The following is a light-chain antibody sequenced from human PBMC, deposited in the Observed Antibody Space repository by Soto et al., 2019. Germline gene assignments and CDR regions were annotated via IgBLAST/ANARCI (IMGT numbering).Light chain of an antibody. V-gene: IGLV2-23*02. CDR3: CSYVGSSILM. CDR2: EVN. CDR1: SSDVGLYNL. Sequence: QSALTQPDSVSGSPGQSITISCTGTSSDVGLYNLVSWYQQLPGKAPKLIIYEVNERPSGISDRFSGSKSGNTASLTISGLQDEDEADYYCCSYVGSSILMFGGGTQLTVL. J-gene: IGLJ3*02.